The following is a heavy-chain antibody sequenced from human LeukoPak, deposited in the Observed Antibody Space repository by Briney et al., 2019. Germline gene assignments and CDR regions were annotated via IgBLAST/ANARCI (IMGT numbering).Heavy chain of an antibody. J-gene: IGHJ4*02. V-gene: IGHV3-33*01. CDR1: GFTFSNYG. CDR2: IWHDGSNK. D-gene: IGHD3-3*01. Sequence: GRSLRLSCAASGFTFSNYGIHWVRQAPGKGLEWVGVIWHDGSNKYYGDSVKGRFIISRDNSKNTLYLQMSSLRVEDTAVYYCARQTATYDLDYWGQGTLVTVSS. CDR3: ARQTATYDLDY.